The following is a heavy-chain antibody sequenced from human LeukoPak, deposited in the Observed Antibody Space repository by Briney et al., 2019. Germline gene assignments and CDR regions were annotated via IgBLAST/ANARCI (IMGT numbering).Heavy chain of an antibody. J-gene: IGHJ5*02. Sequence: GGSLRLSCAASGFTFSSYAMSWVRQAPGKGRGWVSAISGSGGSTYYADSVKGRFTISRDNSKNTLYLQMNSLRAEDTAVYYCAKDRLLWFGDINNWFDPWGQGTLVTVSS. D-gene: IGHD3-10*01. CDR3: AKDRLLWFGDINNWFDP. V-gene: IGHV3-23*01. CDR1: GFTFSSYA. CDR2: ISGSGGST.